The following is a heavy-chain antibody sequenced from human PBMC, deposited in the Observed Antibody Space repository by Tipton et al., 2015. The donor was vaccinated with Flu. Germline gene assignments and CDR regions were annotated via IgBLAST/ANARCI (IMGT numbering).Heavy chain of an antibody. Sequence: LRLSCSVSGDSIGSRYYWGWIRQPPGKGLEWIGNIHRSGDTYRNPSLKSRVTISVDTSKNQFSLKLSSVTAADTAVYFCARDPSLGMPEYFDSWGQGTLVTVSS. CDR3: ARDPSLGMPEYFDS. D-gene: IGHD2-2*01. CDR2: IHRSGDT. CDR1: GDSIGSRYY. V-gene: IGHV4-38-2*02. J-gene: IGHJ4*02.